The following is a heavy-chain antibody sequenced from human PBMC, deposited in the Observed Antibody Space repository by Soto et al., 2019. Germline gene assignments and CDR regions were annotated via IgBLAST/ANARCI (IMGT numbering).Heavy chain of an antibody. CDR3: ARAWGGAFDF. J-gene: IGHJ3*01. D-gene: IGHD3-10*01. CDR2: IYYSGST. Sequence: PSETLSLTCTVSGGSISSGGYYWSWIRQHPGKGLEWIGYIYYSGSTYYNPSLKSRVTISVDTPKNRFSLRLSSVTAADTAVYYCARAWGGAFDFWGQGTMVTVSS. V-gene: IGHV4-61*08. CDR1: GGSISSGGYY.